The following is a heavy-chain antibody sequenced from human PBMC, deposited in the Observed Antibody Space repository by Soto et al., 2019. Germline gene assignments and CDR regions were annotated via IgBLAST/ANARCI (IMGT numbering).Heavy chain of an antibody. Sequence: QVQLQESGPGLVKPSQTLSLTCTVSGGSISSGGYYWSWIRQHPGKGLEWIGYIYYSGSTYYNPXLKSRFTISGDXSXNXXSLKLSSVTAADTAVYYCAASCVGCGGFNYYGMDVWGQGTTVTVSS. CDR1: GGSISSGGYY. CDR2: IYYSGST. J-gene: IGHJ6*02. V-gene: IGHV4-31*03. CDR3: AASCVGCGGFNYYGMDV. D-gene: IGHD2-21*01.